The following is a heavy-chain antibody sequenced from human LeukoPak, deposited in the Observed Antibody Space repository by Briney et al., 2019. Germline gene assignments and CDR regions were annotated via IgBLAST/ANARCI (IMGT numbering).Heavy chain of an antibody. CDR1: GGSFSGYY. Sequence: SETLSLTCAVYGGSFSGYYWSCIRQPPGKGLEWIGEINHSGSTNYNPSLKSRVTISVDTSKNPFSLKLSSVTAADTAVYYCARDRNYYGSGSYPRAGYFQHWGQGTLVTVSS. CDR3: ARDRNYYGSGSYPRAGYFQH. J-gene: IGHJ1*01. D-gene: IGHD3-10*01. CDR2: INHSGST. V-gene: IGHV4-34*01.